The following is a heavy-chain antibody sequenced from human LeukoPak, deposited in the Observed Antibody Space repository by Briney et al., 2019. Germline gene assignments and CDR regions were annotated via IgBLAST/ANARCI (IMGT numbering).Heavy chain of an antibody. CDR3: ARGPATTGNSCYVYY. CDR1: GESFSGYY. CDR2: INHSGST. J-gene: IGHJ4*02. V-gene: IGHV4-34*01. D-gene: IGHD2-2*01. Sequence: PSETLSLTCAVYGESFSGYYRSWIRQPPGKGLEWIGEINHSGSTNYNPSLKSRVTISVDTSKNQFSLMLSPVTAADTAVYYCARGPATTGNSCYVYYWGQGTLVTVSS.